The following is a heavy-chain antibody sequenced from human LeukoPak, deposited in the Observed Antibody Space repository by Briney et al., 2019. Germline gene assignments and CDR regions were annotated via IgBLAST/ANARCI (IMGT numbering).Heavy chain of an antibody. Sequence: GASVKVSCKASGYTFTGYYMHWVRQAPGQGLEWMGWINPNSGGTNYAQKFQGRVTMTRDMSTSTVYMELSSLRSEDTAVYYCARAYFLTGLYFDYWGQGTLVTVSS. CDR1: GYTFTGYY. J-gene: IGHJ4*02. CDR3: ARAYFLTGLYFDY. CDR2: INPNSGGT. V-gene: IGHV1-2*02. D-gene: IGHD2-8*02.